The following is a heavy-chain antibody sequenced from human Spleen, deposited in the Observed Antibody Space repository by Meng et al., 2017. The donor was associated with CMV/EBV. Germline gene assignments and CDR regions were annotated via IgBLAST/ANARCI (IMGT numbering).Heavy chain of an antibody. CDR1: GASISSCDYY. Sequence: QVHPHESAPGLVTPYQALSHTCSVAGASISSCDYYSSWIRQPSGKGLVWIGYIYYSGSTYNYPSLKSRLTISSDTSQNQFSLKLSSVTAADTAVYYCARVEFMADYYFDYWGQGTLVTVSS. CDR2: IYYSGST. J-gene: IGHJ4*02. CDR3: ARVEFMADYYFDY. V-gene: IGHV4-30-4*08. D-gene: IGHD3-10*01.